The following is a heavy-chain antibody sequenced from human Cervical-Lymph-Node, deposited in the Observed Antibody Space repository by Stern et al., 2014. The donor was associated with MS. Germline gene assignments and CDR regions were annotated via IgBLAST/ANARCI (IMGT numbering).Heavy chain of an antibody. CDR1: GFRFSSYG. J-gene: IGHJ4*02. CDR3: VTGRGYMSGQPDFDY. Sequence: VQLEESGGGVFQPGRSLRLSREASGFRFSSYGMHWVRQAPGKGLEWVAVLSYDGSNTHYGVSVKGRFTISRDNSKNMLFLHMNSLSAEDTAVYYCVTGRGYMSGQPDFDYWGQGALVTVTS. CDR2: LSYDGSNT. D-gene: IGHD5-18*01. V-gene: IGHV3-30*03.